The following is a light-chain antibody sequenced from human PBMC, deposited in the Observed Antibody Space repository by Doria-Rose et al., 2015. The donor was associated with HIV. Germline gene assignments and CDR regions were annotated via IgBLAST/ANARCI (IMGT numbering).Light chain of an antibody. CDR3: QQYGTSRGT. V-gene: IGKV3-20*01. CDR2: DAS. Sequence: TQSPGTLSLSPGERATLSCRASQRVQSSYLAWYQQKPGQAPRLLIYDASTRATGISDRFSGSGSGTDFTLTISRLEPEDVAVYYCQQYGTSRGTFGQGTRLEIK. J-gene: IGKJ5*01. CDR1: QRVQSSY.